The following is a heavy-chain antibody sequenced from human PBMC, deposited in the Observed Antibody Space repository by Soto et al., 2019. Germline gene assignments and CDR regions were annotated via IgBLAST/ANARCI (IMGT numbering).Heavy chain of an antibody. CDR2: IYHSGST. J-gene: IGHJ4*02. D-gene: IGHD3-16*01. V-gene: IGHV4-30-2*01. CDR3: ASVYDYVWGRYHAR. CDR1: GGSISSGGYS. Sequence: SETLSLTCAVSGGSISSGGYSWSWIRQPPGKGLEWIGYIYHSGSTYYNPSLKSRVTISVDTSKNQFSLTLSSVTAADTAVYYCASVYDYVWGRYHARWGQGTQVTVSS.